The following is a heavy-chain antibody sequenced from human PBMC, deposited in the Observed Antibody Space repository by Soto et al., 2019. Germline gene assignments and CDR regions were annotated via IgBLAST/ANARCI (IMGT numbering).Heavy chain of an antibody. J-gene: IGHJ6*03. V-gene: IGHV4-31*03. CDR1: GGSISSGGYY. CDR2: IYYSGST. CDR3: AGHTTVTDYYYYYMDV. Sequence: SETLSLTCTVSGGSISSGGYYWSWIRQHPGKGLEWIGYIYYSGSTYYNPSLKSRVTISVDTSKNQFSLKLSSVTAADTAVYYCAGHTTVTDYYYYYMDVWGKGTTVTVSS. D-gene: IGHD4-17*01.